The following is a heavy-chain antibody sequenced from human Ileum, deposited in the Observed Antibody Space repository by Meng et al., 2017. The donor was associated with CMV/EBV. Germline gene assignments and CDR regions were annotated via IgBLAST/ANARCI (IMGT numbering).Heavy chain of an antibody. J-gene: IGHJ4*02. CDR2: MYFSGIA. V-gene: IGHV4-39*07. Sequence: LLLQGSDPGLGKPAAHLSLTGPAAGATSVSGSHSWGWFRQPPGKRLEWIGSMYFSGIADYNPSLKSRVTISLHATQKQFSLRLTSVTAADSAVYFCARDLTNKWFYYWGQGTLVTVSS. D-gene: IGHD1-26*01. CDR1: GATSVSGSHS. CDR3: ARDLTNKWFYY.